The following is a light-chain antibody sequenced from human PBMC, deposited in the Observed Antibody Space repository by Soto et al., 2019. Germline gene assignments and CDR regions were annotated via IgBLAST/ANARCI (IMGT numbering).Light chain of an antibody. Sequence: EIVLTQSPGTLSLSTGERATLSCRASQSVSSSYLAWYQQKPGQAPRLLIYGASSRATGIPDRFSGSGSGTDFALTISRLEPEDFAVYFCQHYGNSPPFTFGQWTKVEIK. J-gene: IGKJ2*01. CDR2: GAS. V-gene: IGKV3-20*01. CDR3: QHYGNSPPFT. CDR1: QSVSSSY.